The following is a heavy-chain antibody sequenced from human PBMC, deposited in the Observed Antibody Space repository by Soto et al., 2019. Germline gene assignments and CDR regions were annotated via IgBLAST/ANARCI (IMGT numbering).Heavy chain of an antibody. CDR2: IDPSDSYT. V-gene: IGHV5-10-1*01. J-gene: IGHJ3*02. Sequence: GESLKISCKGSGYSFTSYWISWVRQMPGKGLEWMGRIDPSDSYTNYSPSLQGHVTISADKSISTAYLQWSSLKASDTAMYYCAREYYDSSGYSIFDIWGQGTMVTVSS. D-gene: IGHD3-22*01. CDR3: AREYYDSSGYSIFDI. CDR1: GYSFTSYW.